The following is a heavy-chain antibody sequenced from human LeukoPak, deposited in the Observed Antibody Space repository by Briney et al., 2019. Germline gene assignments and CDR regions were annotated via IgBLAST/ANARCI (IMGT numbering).Heavy chain of an antibody. D-gene: IGHD3-3*01. J-gene: IGHJ4*02. CDR3: ARVTGFGYYTL. V-gene: IGHV1-69*05. Sequence: ASVKVSCKASGGTFSSFAISWVRQAPGQGLEWMGGIIPIFGTANYTQKFQGRVTMTTDTSTSTAYMELRSLRSDDTAVYYCARVTGFGYYTLWGQGTLVTVSS. CDR1: GGTFSSFA. CDR2: IIPIFGTA.